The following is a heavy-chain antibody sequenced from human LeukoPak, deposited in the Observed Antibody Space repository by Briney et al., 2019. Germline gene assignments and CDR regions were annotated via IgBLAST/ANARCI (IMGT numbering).Heavy chain of an antibody. CDR1: GGSFSGYY. Sequence: PSETLSLTCAVYGGSFSGYYWSWIRQPPGKGLEWIGEINHSGSTYYNPSLKSRVTISVDTSKNQFSLKLSSVTAADTAVYYCASVVVEAAKDADFDYWGQGTLVTVSS. D-gene: IGHD2-15*01. CDR3: ASVVVEAAKDADFDY. J-gene: IGHJ4*02. CDR2: INHSGST. V-gene: IGHV4-34*01.